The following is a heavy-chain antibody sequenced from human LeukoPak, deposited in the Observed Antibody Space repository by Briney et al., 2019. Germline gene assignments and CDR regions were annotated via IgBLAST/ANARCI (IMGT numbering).Heavy chain of an antibody. CDR2: INPSGGST. CDR3: ARGYCSSTSCYALYWFDP. V-gene: IGHV1-46*01. D-gene: IGHD2-2*01. J-gene: IGHJ5*02. CDR1: GYTFTSYY. Sequence: ASVKVSCKASGYTFTSYYMHWVRQSPGQGLEWMGIINPSGGSTSYAQKFQGRVTMTRDTSTSTVYMELSSLRSEDTAVYYCARGYCSSTSCYALYWFDPWGQGTQVTVSS.